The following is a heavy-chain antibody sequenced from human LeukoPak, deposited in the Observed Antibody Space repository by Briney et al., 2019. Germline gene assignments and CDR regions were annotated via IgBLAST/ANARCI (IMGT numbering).Heavy chain of an antibody. J-gene: IGHJ4*02. CDR3: ASTLYNWNSNFDY. CDR2: INLSGST. V-gene: IGHV4-4*02. CDR1: NGSISSSNW. D-gene: IGHD1-7*01. Sequence: SETLSLTCVVCNGSISSSNWWSWVRQPPGKGLEWIGEINLSGSTNYNPSLKSRVIISLDTSKNQFSLKLSSVTAADTAVYYCASTLYNWNSNFDYWGQGTLVTVSS.